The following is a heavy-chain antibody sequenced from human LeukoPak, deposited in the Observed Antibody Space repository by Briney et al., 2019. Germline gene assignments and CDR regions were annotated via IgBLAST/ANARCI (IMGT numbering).Heavy chain of an antibody. J-gene: IGHJ4*02. CDR1: GDSISSDY. Sequence: SETLSLTCTVSGDSISSDYWSWIRQPPGKGLEWIGYIYYSGSTNYNPSLKSRVTISVDTSKNQFSLKLSSVTAADTAVYYCARGLPFEYWGQGTLVTVSS. V-gene: IGHV4-59*01. CDR3: ARGLPFEY. CDR2: IYYSGST. D-gene: IGHD3/OR15-3a*01.